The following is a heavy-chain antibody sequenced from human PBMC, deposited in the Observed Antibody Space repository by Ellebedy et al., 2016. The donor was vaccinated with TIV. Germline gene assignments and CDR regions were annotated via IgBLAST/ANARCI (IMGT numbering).Heavy chain of an antibody. D-gene: IGHD3-22*01. V-gene: IGHV3-7*03. Sequence: GESLKISCAASGFTFSSYWMSWVRQAPGKGLEWVANIKQDGSEKYYVDSVKGRFTISRDNAKNSLYLQMNSLRAEDTAVYYCARDCDYYDSSGPYDYWGQGTLVTVSS. CDR3: ARDCDYYDSSGPYDY. CDR1: GFTFSSYW. J-gene: IGHJ4*02. CDR2: IKQDGSEK.